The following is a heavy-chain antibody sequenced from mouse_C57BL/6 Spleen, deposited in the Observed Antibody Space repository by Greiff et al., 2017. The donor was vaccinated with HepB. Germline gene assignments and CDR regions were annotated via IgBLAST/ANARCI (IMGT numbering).Heavy chain of an antibody. J-gene: IGHJ4*01. V-gene: IGHV1-82*01. D-gene: IGHD1-1*01. Sequence: QVQLQQSGPELVKPGASVKISCKASGYAFSSSWMNWVKQRPGKGLEWIGRIYPGDGDTNYNGKFKGKATLTADKSSSTAYMQLSSLTSEDSAVYFCVSLLRRSSTGAMDYWGQGTSVTVSS. CDR3: VSLLRRSSTGAMDY. CDR1: GYAFSSSW. CDR2: IYPGDGDT.